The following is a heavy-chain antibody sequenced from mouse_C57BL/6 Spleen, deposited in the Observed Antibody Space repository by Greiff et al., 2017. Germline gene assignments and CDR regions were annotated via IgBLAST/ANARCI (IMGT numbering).Heavy chain of an antibody. Sequence: EVKLMESGGGLVQPGGSLKLSCAASGFTFSDYGMAWVRQAPRQGPEWVAFISHLAYSIYYADIVTGRFTISRENAKNTLYLEMSSLRSEDTAMYYCARHNYYGSSYDAMDYWGQGTSVTVS. CDR2: ISHLAYSI. CDR1: GFTFSDYG. CDR3: ARHNYYGSSYDAMDY. V-gene: IGHV5-15*01. D-gene: IGHD1-1*01. J-gene: IGHJ4*01.